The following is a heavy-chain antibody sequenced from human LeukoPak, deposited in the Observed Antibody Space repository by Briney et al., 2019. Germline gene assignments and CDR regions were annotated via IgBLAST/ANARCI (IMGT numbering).Heavy chain of an antibody. CDR2: INPNTGET. J-gene: IGHJ4*02. CDR1: GYTFPGYH. Sequence: GASVKVSCKASGYTFPGYHLHWVRQAPGQGLEWMGWINPNTGETNYAQKFQGRVTMTRDTSISTSYMELSGLRSDDTAVYYCARDLGWSGDITLIVDATPSFDSWGQGTLVTVSS. D-gene: IGHD2-15*01. V-gene: IGHV1-2*02. CDR3: ARDLGWSGDITLIVDATPSFDS.